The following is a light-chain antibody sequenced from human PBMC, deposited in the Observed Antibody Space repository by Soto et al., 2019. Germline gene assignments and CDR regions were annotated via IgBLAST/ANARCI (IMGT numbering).Light chain of an antibody. Sequence: DIQMTQSPSTLSASVGDRVTITCRASQSISSWLAWYQQKPGKAPKLLIYKASNLESGIPSRFSGSGSGTEFTLTISSLQPDDFATYYCQQYDSFPRTFGGGTKVEI. CDR1: QSISSW. J-gene: IGKJ4*01. CDR3: QQYDSFPRT. V-gene: IGKV1-5*03. CDR2: KAS.